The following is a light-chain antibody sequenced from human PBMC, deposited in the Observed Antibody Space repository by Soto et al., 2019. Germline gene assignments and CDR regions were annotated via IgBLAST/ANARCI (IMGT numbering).Light chain of an antibody. CDR1: QSIRNW. V-gene: IGKV1-6*01. Sequence: AIQMTQSPSSLSASVGDRVTITFLASQSIRNWLAWYQQKPGKPPKVLIYGASNLQSGVPPRFSGSGSGTDFTLAISSLQPEDSATYYCLQDINYPWTFGQGTKVDI. J-gene: IGKJ1*01. CDR2: GAS. CDR3: LQDINYPWT.